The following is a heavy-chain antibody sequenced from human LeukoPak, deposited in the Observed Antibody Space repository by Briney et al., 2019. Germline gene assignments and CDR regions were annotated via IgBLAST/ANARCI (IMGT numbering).Heavy chain of an antibody. CDR3: ARGFVAAAGRENMDV. CDR2: INSDGSST. CDR1: GFTFSSYW. V-gene: IGHV3-74*01. J-gene: IGHJ6*03. D-gene: IGHD6-13*01. Sequence: HPGGSLRLSCAASGFTFSSYWMHWVRQAPGKGLVWVSRINSDGSSTAYADSVKGRFTISRDNAKNKLFLEMNSLRAEDTAVYYCARGFVAAAGRENMDVWGKGTTVSVSS.